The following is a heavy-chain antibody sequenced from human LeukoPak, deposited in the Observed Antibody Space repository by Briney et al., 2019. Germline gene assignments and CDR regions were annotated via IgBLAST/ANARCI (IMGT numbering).Heavy chain of an antibody. D-gene: IGHD2-8*01. CDR1: GFTFNIHA. J-gene: IGHJ5*02. Sequence: GGSLRLSCAASGFTFNIHAMSWVRLAPGKGLQWVASMCGSAGCTFYADSVKGRFTISRDNSENTLYLQMSSLRAEDTAIYYCARDRPNYHETNGHYYQRDGDHWGQGTLVTVSS. CDR2: MCGSAGCT. V-gene: IGHV3-23*01. CDR3: ARDRPNYHETNGHYYQRDGDH.